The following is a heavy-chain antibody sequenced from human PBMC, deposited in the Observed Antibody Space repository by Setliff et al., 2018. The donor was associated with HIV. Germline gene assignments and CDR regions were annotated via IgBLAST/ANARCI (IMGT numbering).Heavy chain of an antibody. D-gene: IGHD6-25*01. J-gene: IGHJ4*02. Sequence: ETLSLTCTVSDSGTYYWSWIRQPAGKGLEWIGRVSSRGDTNYNPSLKGRVTISVDTSKNQFSLKLNSVTAADTAVYYCARYSPRGYTLTGPYWGQGTLVTVSS. CDR3: ARYSPRGYTLTGPY. CDR2: VSSRGDT. CDR1: DSGTYY. V-gene: IGHV4-4*07.